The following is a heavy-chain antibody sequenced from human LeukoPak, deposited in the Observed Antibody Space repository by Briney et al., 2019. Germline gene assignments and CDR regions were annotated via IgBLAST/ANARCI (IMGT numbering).Heavy chain of an antibody. V-gene: IGHV3-23*01. CDR3: AKDTGYCSGGSCYSGYFDY. CDR2: ISGSGGST. J-gene: IGHJ4*02. D-gene: IGHD2-15*01. Sequence: GGSLRLSCAASGFTFDDYGMSWVRQAPGKGLEWVSAISGSGGSTYYADSVKGRFTISRDNSKNTLYLQMNSLRAEDTAVYYCAKDTGYCSGGSCYSGYFDYWGQGTLVTVSS. CDR1: GFTFDDYG.